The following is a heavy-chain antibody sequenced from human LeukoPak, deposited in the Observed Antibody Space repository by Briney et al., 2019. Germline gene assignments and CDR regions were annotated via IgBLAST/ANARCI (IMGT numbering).Heavy chain of an antibody. V-gene: IGHV7-4-1*02. CDR2: INTNTGNP. CDR1: GYTFTSYA. D-gene: IGHD2-2*01. CDR3: ATQSIVVVPAEFDP. J-gene: IGHJ5*02. Sequence: ASVKVSCKASGYTFTSYAMNWVRQAPGQGLEWMGWINTNTGNPTYAQSFTGRFVFSLDTSVSTAYLQISSLKAEDTAVYYCATQSIVVVPAEFDPWGQGTLVSVSS.